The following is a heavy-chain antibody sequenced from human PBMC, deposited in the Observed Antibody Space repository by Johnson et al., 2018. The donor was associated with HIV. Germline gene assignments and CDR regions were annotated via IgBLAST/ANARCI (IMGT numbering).Heavy chain of an antibody. CDR1: GFTFDDYG. J-gene: IGHJ3*02. D-gene: IGHD1-14*01. Sequence: QVQLVESGGGVVQPGTSLRLSCEASGFTFDDYGMSWVRQGPGKGLEWVAVISYDGSNTYYADSVKGRFTISRDNSKNTLYLQMNSLRPEDTAVYYCAIDGTTGPSGDAFDIWGQGTMVTVSS. V-gene: IGHV3-30*03. CDR3: AIDGTTGPSGDAFDI. CDR2: ISYDGSNT.